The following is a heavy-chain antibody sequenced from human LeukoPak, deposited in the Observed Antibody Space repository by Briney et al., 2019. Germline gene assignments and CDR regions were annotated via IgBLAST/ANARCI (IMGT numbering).Heavy chain of an antibody. CDR1: GYTFTGYY. CDR3: ARDCSSTSCYVHGMDV. V-gene: IGHV1-2*06. J-gene: IGHJ6*02. D-gene: IGHD2-2*01. Sequence: AASVKVSCKASGYTFTGYYMHWVRQAPGQGLEWMGRINPNSGGTNYAQKFQGRVTMTRDTSISTAYMELSRLRSDDTAVYYCARDCSSTSCYVHGMDVWGQGTTVTVSS. CDR2: INPNSGGT.